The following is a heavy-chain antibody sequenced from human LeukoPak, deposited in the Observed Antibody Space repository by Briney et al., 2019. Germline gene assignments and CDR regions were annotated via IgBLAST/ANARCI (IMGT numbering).Heavy chain of an antibody. Sequence: GGSLRLSCAASGITFKNHAMTWVRQSPGKGLEWVSTISGSGSSTYYADYVKGRLTISRDNSKNTLYLQMNSLRAEDTAVYYCAKPRTYYDFWSGYSAQDAFDIWGQGTMVTVSS. J-gene: IGHJ3*02. CDR2: ISGSGSST. CDR3: AKPRTYYDFWSGYSAQDAFDI. D-gene: IGHD3-3*01. V-gene: IGHV3-23*01. CDR1: GITFKNHA.